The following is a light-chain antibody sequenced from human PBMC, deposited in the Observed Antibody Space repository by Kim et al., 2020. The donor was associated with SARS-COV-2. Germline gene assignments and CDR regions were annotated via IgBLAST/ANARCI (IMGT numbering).Light chain of an antibody. CDR2: ANT. Sequence: QRLTISCTGTSSNIGAGYDVHWYQQLPGTAPKLLIYANTNRPSGVPDRFSGSKSGTSASLAITGLQAEDEADYYCQSYDSSLSGWVFGGGTQLTVL. V-gene: IGLV1-40*01. CDR3: QSYDSSLSGWV. CDR1: SSNIGAGYD. J-gene: IGLJ3*02.